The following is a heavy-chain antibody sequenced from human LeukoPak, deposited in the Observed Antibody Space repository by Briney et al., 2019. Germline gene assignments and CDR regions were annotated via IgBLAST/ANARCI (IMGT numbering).Heavy chain of an antibody. D-gene: IGHD6-6*01. Sequence: PGGSLRLSCAASGFRFSDYWMNWIRQAPGKGLEWVAVISYDGSNKYYADSVKGRFTISRDNSKNTLYLQMNSLRAEDTAVYYCAKPPISSSSILIDYWGQGTLVTVSS. CDR3: AKPPISSSSILIDY. J-gene: IGHJ4*02. CDR1: GFRFSDYW. V-gene: IGHV3-30*18. CDR2: ISYDGSNK.